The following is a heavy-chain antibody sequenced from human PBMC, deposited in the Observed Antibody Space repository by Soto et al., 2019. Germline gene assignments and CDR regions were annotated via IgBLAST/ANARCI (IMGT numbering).Heavy chain of an antibody. J-gene: IGHJ6*03. CDR1: GFTFSSYS. CDR3: ARSVGTVREGRLIAARPRVSYYYMDV. D-gene: IGHD6-6*01. V-gene: IGHV3-21*01. Sequence: GGSLRLSCAASGFTFSSYSMNWVRQAPGKGLEWVSSISSSSSYIYYADSVKGRFTISRDNAKNLLYLQMNSLRAEDTAVYYCARSVGTVREGRLIAARPRVSYYYMDVWGKGTTVTVSS. CDR2: ISSSSSYI.